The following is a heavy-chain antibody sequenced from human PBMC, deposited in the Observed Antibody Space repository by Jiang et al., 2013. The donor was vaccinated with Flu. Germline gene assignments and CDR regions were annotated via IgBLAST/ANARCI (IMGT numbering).Heavy chain of an antibody. CDR3: AREIRGYSYDNWFDP. J-gene: IGHJ5*02. D-gene: IGHD5-18*01. Sequence: GSTYYADSVKGRFTISRDNSKNTLYLQMNSLRAEDTAVYYCAREIRGYSYDNWFDPWGQGTLVTVSS. CDR2: GST. V-gene: IGHV3-53*01.